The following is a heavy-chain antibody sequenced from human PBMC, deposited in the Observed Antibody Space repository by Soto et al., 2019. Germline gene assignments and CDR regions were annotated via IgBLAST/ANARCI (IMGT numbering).Heavy chain of an antibody. Sequence: SETLSLTCSVSGGSISSYYWSWIRQPPGKGLEWIGYIYYSGSTTYNPSLKSRVTISLDTSKNQFSLKLSSVTAADTAVYYCASEYCSGGSCYVHWGQGTLVTVSS. CDR1: GGSISSYY. D-gene: IGHD2-15*01. CDR3: ASEYCSGGSCYVH. J-gene: IGHJ1*01. CDR2: IYYSGST. V-gene: IGHV4-59*01.